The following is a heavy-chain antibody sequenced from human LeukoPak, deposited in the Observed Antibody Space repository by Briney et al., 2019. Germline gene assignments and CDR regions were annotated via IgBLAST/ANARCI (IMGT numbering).Heavy chain of an antibody. J-gene: IGHJ5*02. Sequence: SSSNYFWGWVRQMPGKGLEWMGIIYPGDSDTRYSPSFQGQVTISADKSINTAYLQWSSLKASDTAMYYCARGRRFSVYDCDSWGQGTLVTVSS. CDR2: IYPGDSDT. CDR1: SSSNYF. V-gene: IGHV5-51*01. D-gene: IGHD5/OR15-5a*01. CDR3: ARGRRFSVYDCDS.